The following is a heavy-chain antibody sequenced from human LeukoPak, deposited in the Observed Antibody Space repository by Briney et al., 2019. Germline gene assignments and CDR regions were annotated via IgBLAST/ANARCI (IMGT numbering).Heavy chain of an antibody. CDR2: TYYRFKWYN. V-gene: IGHV6-1*01. J-gene: IGHJ4*02. CDR3: ARSDYGDSSFDY. Sequence: SQTLSLTCAIPGDSVSSNSAAWNWIRQSPSRGLEWLGRTYYRFKWYNDYAVSVKSRITIKADTFKNQFSLQLNSVTPEDTAVYYCARSDYGDSSFDYWGQGTLVTVSS. CDR1: GDSVSSNSAA. D-gene: IGHD4-17*01.